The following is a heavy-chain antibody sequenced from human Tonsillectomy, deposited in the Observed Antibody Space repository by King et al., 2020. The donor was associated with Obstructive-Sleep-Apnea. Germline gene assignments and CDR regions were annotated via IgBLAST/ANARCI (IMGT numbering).Heavy chain of an antibody. CDR2: IYYSGST. Sequence: QLQESGPGLVKPSETLSLTCTVSGGSISSYYWSWIRQPPGKGLEWIGYIYYSGSTNYNPSLKSRVTMSVDTSKNQFSLKLGSVTAADTAVYYCARHRWCEGSYWFDPWGQGTLVTVSS. CDR3: ARHRWCEGSYWFDP. D-gene: IGHD2-8*02. V-gene: IGHV4-59*08. J-gene: IGHJ5*02. CDR1: GGSISSYY.